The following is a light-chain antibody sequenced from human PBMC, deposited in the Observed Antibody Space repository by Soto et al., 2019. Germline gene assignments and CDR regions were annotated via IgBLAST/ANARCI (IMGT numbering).Light chain of an antibody. CDR2: GAS. CDR1: QSVSSSF. CDR3: QHYGNSPPEYT. V-gene: IGKV3-20*01. J-gene: IGKJ3*01. Sequence: EIVLTQSPGTLSLSPGERATLSCRASQSVSSSFLAWYQQRPGQAPRLLIFGASYRATGIPDRFSGSGSGTDFTPTISRLEPEDFAVYYCQHYGNSPPEYTFGPGTKVDSK.